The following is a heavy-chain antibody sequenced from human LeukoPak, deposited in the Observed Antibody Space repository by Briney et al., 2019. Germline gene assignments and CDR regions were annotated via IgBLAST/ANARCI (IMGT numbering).Heavy chain of an antibody. CDR2: ISGSGGST. CDR3: ARAGILCSSTSCYTLFDY. D-gene: IGHD2-2*02. CDR1: GFTFSSYA. V-gene: IGHV3-23*01. Sequence: GGSLRLSCAASGFTFSSYAMSWVRQAPGKGLEWVSAISGSGGSTYYADSVKGRFTISRDNSRNTLYLQMNSLRAEDTAVYYCARAGILCSSTSCYTLFDYWGQGTLVTVSS. J-gene: IGHJ4*02.